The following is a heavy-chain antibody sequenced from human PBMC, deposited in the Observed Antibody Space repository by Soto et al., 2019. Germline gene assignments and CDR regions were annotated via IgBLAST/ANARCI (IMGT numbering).Heavy chain of an antibody. CDR1: EFTFSRYA. CDR2: IRGSGDST. Sequence: EVRLSESGGGLVQPGGSLRLYCAASEFTFSRYAMIWVRQAPGKGLEWVSTIRGSGDSTFYADSVKGRFTVSRDNSENTLYLQMNSLRAEDTAFYYCAKDQADASNTFDLWVQGTLVTVSS. CDR3: AKDQADASNTFDL. V-gene: IGHV3-23*01. D-gene: IGHD2-2*01. J-gene: IGHJ4*02.